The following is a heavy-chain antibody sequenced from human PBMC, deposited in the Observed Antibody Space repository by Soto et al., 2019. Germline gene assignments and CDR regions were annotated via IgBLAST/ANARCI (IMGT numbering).Heavy chain of an antibody. CDR2: IYYSGST. CDR3: ARVAIFGVVNLDWFDP. Sequence: SETLSLTCTVSGGSISSSSYYWGWIRQPPGKGLEWIGSIYYSGSTYYNPSLKSRVTISVDTSKNQFSLKLSSVTAADTAVYYCARVAIFGVVNLDWFDPWGQGTLVTVSS. V-gene: IGHV4-39*01. CDR1: GGSISSSSYY. D-gene: IGHD3-3*01. J-gene: IGHJ5*02.